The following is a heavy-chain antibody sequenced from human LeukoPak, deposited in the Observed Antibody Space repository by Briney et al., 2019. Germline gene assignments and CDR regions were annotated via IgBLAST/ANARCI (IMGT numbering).Heavy chain of an antibody. CDR2: INPNSGGT. CDR3: ARGPNYYDSSGYDDAFDI. CDR1: GYTFTSYD. Sequence: ASVKVSCKASGYTFTSYDINWVRQATGQGLEWMGWINPNSGGTNYAQKFQGRVTMTRDTSISTAYMELSRLRSDDTAVYYCARGPNYYDSSGYDDAFDIWGQGTMVTVSS. V-gene: IGHV1-2*02. D-gene: IGHD3-22*01. J-gene: IGHJ3*02.